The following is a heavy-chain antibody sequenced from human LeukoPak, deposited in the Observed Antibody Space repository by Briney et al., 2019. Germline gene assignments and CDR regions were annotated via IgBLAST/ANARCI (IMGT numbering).Heavy chain of an antibody. D-gene: IGHD2-2*01. CDR1: GYTFTSYG. J-gene: IGHJ4*02. Sequence: ASVKVSCKASGYTFTSYGISWVRQAPGQGLEWMGWISAYNGNTNYAQKLQGRVTMTTDTSTSTAYMELRSLRSDDTAVYYCARDMLLSYCSSTSCLFHFDYWGQGTLVTVSS. V-gene: IGHV1-18*01. CDR3: ARDMLLSYCSSTSCLFHFDY. CDR2: ISAYNGNT.